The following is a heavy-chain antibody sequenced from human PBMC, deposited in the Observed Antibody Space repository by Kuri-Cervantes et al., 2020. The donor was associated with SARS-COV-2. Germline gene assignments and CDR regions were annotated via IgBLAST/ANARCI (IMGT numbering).Heavy chain of an antibody. Sequence: SVKVSCKASGDTFSSYAITWVRQAPGQGLEWMGRIIPIFGTANYAQKFQGRVTIIADKSTSTAYMELSSLRSEDTAVYYCARERRTDGYRDGFDLWGQGTLVTVSS. CDR2: IIPIFGTA. D-gene: IGHD5-18*01. J-gene: IGHJ4*02. V-gene: IGHV1-69*06. CDR3: ARERRTDGYRDGFDL. CDR1: GDTFSSYA.